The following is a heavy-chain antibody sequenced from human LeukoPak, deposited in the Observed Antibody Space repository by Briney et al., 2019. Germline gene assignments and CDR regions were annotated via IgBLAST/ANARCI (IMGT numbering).Heavy chain of an antibody. CDR1: GFPFRNYG. CDR3: ARDEPDNYDILTGSYAFDI. D-gene: IGHD3-9*01. CDR2: ISSSSSYI. Sequence: PGGSLRLSCAASGFPFRNYGMHWVRQAPGKGLEWVSSISSSSSYIYYADSVKGRFTISRDNAKNSLYLQMNSLRAEDTAVYYCARDEPDNYDILTGSYAFDIWGQGTMVTVSS. V-gene: IGHV3-21*01. J-gene: IGHJ3*02.